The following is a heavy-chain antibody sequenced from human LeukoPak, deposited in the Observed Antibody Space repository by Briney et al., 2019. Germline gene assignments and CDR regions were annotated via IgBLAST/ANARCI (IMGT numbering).Heavy chain of an antibody. CDR3: AKEEYCSGGSCYSPLDY. CDR2: IWYDGSNK. J-gene: IGHJ4*02. CDR1: GFTFSSYG. Sequence: GGSLRLSCAASGFTFSSYGMHWVRQAPGKGLEWVAVIWYDGSNKYYADSVKGRFTISRDNSKNTLYLQMNSLRAEDTAVYYCAKEEYCSGGSCYSPLDYWGQGTLVTVSS. V-gene: IGHV3-30*02. D-gene: IGHD2-15*01.